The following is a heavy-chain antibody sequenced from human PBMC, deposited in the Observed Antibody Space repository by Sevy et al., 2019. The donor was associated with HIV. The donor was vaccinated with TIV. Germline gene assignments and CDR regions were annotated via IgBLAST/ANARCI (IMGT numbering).Heavy chain of an antibody. D-gene: IGHD6-19*01. J-gene: IGHJ6*02. V-gene: IGHV3-30-3*01. Sequence: GGSLRLSCAASGFTFSNYAIHWVRQAPGKGLEWVAVISYDATNKDYADSVKGRFTISRDNSKNTLYLQVNSLRAEDTAVYYCAREVSGWYHYYGMDVWGQGITVTVSS. CDR2: ISYDATNK. CDR3: AREVSGWYHYYGMDV. CDR1: GFTFSNYA.